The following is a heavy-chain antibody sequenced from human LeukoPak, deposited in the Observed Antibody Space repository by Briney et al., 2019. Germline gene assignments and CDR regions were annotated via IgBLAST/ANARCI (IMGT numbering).Heavy chain of an antibody. D-gene: IGHD5-24*01. Sequence: PGGSLRLSCAASGFTFSSYGMHWVRQAPGKGLEWVAVISYDGSNKYYADSVKGRFTISRDNSKNTLYLQMNSLRAEDTAVYYCAKDGGGYNQFDYWGQGTLVTVSS. J-gene: IGHJ4*02. CDR1: GFTFSSYG. CDR3: AKDGGGYNQFDY. CDR2: ISYDGSNK. V-gene: IGHV3-30*18.